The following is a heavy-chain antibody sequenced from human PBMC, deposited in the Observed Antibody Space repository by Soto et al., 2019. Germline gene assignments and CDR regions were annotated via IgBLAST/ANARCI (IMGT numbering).Heavy chain of an antibody. CDR1: GFPLGTYN. D-gene: IGHD2-15*01. Sequence: GGSLRLHGSLAGFPLGTYNLRWFRQARVRGPEWVAGLYGSGRGISYADSVRGRFTVSRDNSKSLLYLQMDSLRAEGTAVYYCAKVRQPGGRSPLDHRGLGTQLTASP. V-gene: IGHV3-23*01. CDR3: AKVRQPGGRSPLDH. J-gene: IGHJ4*02. CDR2: LYGSGRGI.